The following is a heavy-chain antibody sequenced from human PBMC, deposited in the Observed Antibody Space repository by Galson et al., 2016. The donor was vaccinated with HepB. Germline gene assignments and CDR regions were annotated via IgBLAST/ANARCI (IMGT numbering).Heavy chain of an antibody. D-gene: IGHD5-18*01. CDR2: ISWNSRSV. J-gene: IGHJ6*02. V-gene: IGHV3-9*01. CDR1: GFTFDDFA. CDR3: AKTTVNTGYYGMDV. Sequence: SLRLSCAASGFTFDDFAMHWVRQAPGKGLEWVSGISWNSRSVDYADSVKGRFTISRDNSKNTLYLQMNSLRAEDTAVYYCAKTTVNTGYYGMDVWGQGTTVTVSS.